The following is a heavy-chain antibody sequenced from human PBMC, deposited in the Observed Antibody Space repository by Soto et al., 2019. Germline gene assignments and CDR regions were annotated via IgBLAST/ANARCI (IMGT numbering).Heavy chain of an antibody. CDR3: ARLYDSSGWYYLDY. V-gene: IGHV1-69*01. Sequence: KVYCKGAGDTFSSYASSWPRQDPGQGLEWMGGLIPISGTGNYVQKFQGRVTIIADESTSTAYMELSSLRSEDTAVYYCARLYDSSGWYYLDYWGQGTLVNVSS. CDR1: GDTFSSYA. CDR2: LIPISGTG. D-gene: IGHD3-22*01. J-gene: IGHJ4*02.